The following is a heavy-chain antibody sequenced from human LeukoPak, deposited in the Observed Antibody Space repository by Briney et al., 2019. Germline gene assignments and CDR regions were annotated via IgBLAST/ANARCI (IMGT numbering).Heavy chain of an antibody. J-gene: IGHJ4*02. D-gene: IGHD6-13*01. CDR2: ISPDSGNT. CDR3: ARGGGAAPHGPHAY. Sequence: ASVKVSCKASGYTFTGYCMSWVRQAPGQGLEWMGWISPDSGNTNHAEKLQGRVTMTRDTSTSTAYMELRSLRSDDTAVYYCARGGGAAPHGPHAYWGQGTLVTVSS. V-gene: IGHV1-18*01. CDR1: GYTFTGYC.